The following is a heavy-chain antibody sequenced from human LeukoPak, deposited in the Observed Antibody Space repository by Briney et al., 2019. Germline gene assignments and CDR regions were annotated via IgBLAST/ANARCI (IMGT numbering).Heavy chain of an antibody. D-gene: IGHD6-13*01. CDR1: GFTFSSYA. J-gene: IGHJ6*03. V-gene: IGHV3-23*01. CDR2: LRGNDEA. CDR3: ATRDSSSWYWYYYMDV. Sequence: GGSLRLSCAASGFTFSSYAMSWVRQAPARGPEWVASLRGNDEAFYADSVRGRFILSRGNSKNTLYLQMNSLRAEDTAVYYCATRDSSSWYWYYYMDVWGKGTTVTVSS.